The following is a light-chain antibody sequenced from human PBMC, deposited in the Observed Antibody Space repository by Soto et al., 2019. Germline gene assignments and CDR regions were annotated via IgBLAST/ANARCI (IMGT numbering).Light chain of an antibody. V-gene: IGKV3D-15*01. CDR3: QQYNDWPSLT. Sequence: EIVMTQSPATLSVSPGERVTLSCRASQDVSHSLDWYQQKPGQAPRLLIYGASTGATSIPARFSGGGSGTEFTLTISSLQSEEFAVYYCQQYNDWPSLTCGGGTKVEIK. CDR1: QDVSHS. J-gene: IGKJ4*02. CDR2: GAS.